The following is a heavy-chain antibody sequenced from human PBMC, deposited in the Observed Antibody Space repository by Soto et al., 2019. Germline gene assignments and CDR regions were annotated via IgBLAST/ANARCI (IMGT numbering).Heavy chain of an antibody. CDR1: GGSISSYY. CDR3: ARDGGVVFGRTYYYYGMDA. J-gene: IGHJ6*02. V-gene: IGHV4-59*01. CDR2: IYYSGST. D-gene: IGHD3-10*02. Sequence: SETLSLTCTVSGGSISSYYWSWIRQPPGKGLEWIGYIYYSGSTNYNPSLKSRVTISVDTSRNQFSLKLSSVTAADTAVYYCARDGGVVFGRTYYYYGMDAWGQGTTVTVSS.